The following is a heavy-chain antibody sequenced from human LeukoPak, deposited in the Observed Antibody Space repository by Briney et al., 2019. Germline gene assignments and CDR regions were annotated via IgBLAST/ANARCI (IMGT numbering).Heavy chain of an antibody. V-gene: IGHV3-11*01. J-gene: IGHJ4*02. CDR1: GFTFSTYW. CDR3: ARRRDYFDY. Sequence: GGSLRLSCAASGFTFSTYWMSWVRQAPGRGLEWVSYISSGGSTIYYADSVKGRFTISRDNAKNSLFLQMNSLRAEDTAVYYRARRRDYFDYWGQGTLVTVSS. CDR2: ISSGGSTI.